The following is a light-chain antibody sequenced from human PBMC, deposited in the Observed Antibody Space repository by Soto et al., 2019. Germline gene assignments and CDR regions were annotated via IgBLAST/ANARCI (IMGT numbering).Light chain of an antibody. CDR2: GDN. V-gene: IGLV1-40*01. Sequence: QSVLTQPPSVSGAPGQRVTFSCTGSTSNIGAGYDVHWYQHLPGTAPKLLIYGDNNRPSGVPDRFSGSKSGTSASLAITRLQAEDEADYYCQSYDISLHNYVFGTGTKVTVL. CDR1: TSNIGAGYD. J-gene: IGLJ1*01. CDR3: QSYDISLHNYV.